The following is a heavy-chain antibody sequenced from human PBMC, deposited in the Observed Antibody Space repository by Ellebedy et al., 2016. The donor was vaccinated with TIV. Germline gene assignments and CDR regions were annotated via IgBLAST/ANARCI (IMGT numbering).Heavy chain of an antibody. CDR1: GFTFSGHG. J-gene: IGHJ6*02. D-gene: IGHD2-2*03. Sequence: GESLKISXVASGFTFSGHGMHWVRQGPGKGLEWVAVISSDGTTKHYADSVRGRFTISRDNTKNTLYLQMDRLRAEDTAVYYCARDRGGLDIVVVTAENKYYFYGMGVWGQGTTVTVSS. V-gene: IGHV3-33*05. CDR2: ISSDGTTK. CDR3: ARDRGGLDIVVVTAENKYYFYGMGV.